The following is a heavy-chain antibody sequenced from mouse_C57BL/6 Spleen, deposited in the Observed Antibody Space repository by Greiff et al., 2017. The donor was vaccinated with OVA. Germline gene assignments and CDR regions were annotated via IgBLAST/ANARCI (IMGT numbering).Heavy chain of an antibody. CDR2: IDPSDSYT. V-gene: IGHV1-69*01. J-gene: IGHJ4*01. Sequence: QVQLQQPGAELVMPGASVKLSCKASGYTFTSYWMHWVKQSPGKGLEWIGEIDPSDSYTNYNQKFKGKSTLTVDKSSSTAYMQLNSLTSEDSAVYYCARRGHYSNSPMDYWGQGTSVTVSS. CDR3: ARRGHYSNSPMDY. CDR1: GYTFTSYW. D-gene: IGHD2-5*01.